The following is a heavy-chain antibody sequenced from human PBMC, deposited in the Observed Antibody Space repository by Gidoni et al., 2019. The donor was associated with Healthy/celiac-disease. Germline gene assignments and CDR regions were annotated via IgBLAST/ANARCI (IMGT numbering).Heavy chain of an antibody. D-gene: IGHD2-21*02. Sequence: QLPLQESGPGLVKPSETLSPTCTVPGGSISSSSYYWGWIRQPPGKGLEWIGSIYYSGSTYYNPSLKSRVTISVDTSKNQFSLKLSSVTAADTAVYYCARHARGLGDRVDYWGQGTLVTVSS. V-gene: IGHV4-39*01. J-gene: IGHJ4*02. CDR2: IYYSGST. CDR1: GGSISSSSYY. CDR3: ARHARGLGDRVDY.